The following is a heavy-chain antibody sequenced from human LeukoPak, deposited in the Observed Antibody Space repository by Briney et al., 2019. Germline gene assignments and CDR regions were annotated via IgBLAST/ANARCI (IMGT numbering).Heavy chain of an antibody. CDR3: ARGGYDCSGGSCYTGNWFDP. D-gene: IGHD2-15*01. J-gene: IGHJ5*02. CDR2: IFYSGTT. V-gene: IGHV4-59*01. CDR1: GGSISTYY. Sequence: PSETLSLTCTVSGGSISTYYWNWIRQPPGKGMEWIGYIFYSGTTNYNPSLKSRVSMSVDTSKNQFSLKLSSVTAADTAVYYCARGGYDCSGGSCYTGNWFDPWGQGTLVTVSS.